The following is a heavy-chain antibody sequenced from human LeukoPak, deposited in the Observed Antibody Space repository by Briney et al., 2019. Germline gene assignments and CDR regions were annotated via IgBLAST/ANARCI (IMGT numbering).Heavy chain of an antibody. CDR3: ARGPNSNWSGLDF. D-gene: IGHD6-6*01. CDR2: ISPTGSTT. CDR1: GVSFNGHC. J-gene: IGHJ4*02. V-gene: IGHV3-74*01. Sequence: GGSLRLSCTASGVSFNGHCVEQGRQLPSEGVGWVSRISPTGSTTSYADSVKGRFTVSRDNAKNTLYLQVNNLRAEDTAVYYCARGPNSNWSGLDFWGQGTLLTVSS.